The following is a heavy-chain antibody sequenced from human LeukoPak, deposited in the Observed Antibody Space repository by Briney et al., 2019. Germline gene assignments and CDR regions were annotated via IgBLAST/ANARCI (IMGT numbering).Heavy chain of an antibody. V-gene: IGHV3-30*03. CDR3: ARVFRPSLTVFIIRGAFDI. Sequence: PGGSLRLSCAASGFTFSSYGMHWVRQAPGKGLEWVAVISYDGSNKYYADSVKGRFTISRDNSKNTLYLQMNSLRAEDTAVYYCARVFRPSLTVFIIRGAFDIWGQGTMVTVSS. CDR1: GFTFSSYG. CDR2: ISYDGSNK. D-gene: IGHD3-3*01. J-gene: IGHJ3*02.